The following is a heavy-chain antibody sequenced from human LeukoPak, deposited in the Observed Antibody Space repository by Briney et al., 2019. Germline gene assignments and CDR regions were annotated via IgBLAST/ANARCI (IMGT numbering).Heavy chain of an antibody. CDR2: ISAYNGNT. J-gene: IGHJ6*03. CDR3: ARSGGYCSGGSCDHYYYYMDV. D-gene: IGHD2-15*01. V-gene: IGHV1-18*01. Sequence: GASVKVSCKASGYTFTSYGISWVRQAPGQGLEWMGWISAYNGNTNYAQKLQGRVTMTTDTSTSTAYMELRSLRSDDTAVYYCARSGGYCSGGSCDHYYYYMDVWGKGTTVTVSS. CDR1: GYTFTSYG.